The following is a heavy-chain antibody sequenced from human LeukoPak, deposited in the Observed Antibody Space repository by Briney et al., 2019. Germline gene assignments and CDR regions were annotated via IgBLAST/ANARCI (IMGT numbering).Heavy chain of an antibody. CDR3: AKDAVAGTGLHY. J-gene: IGHJ4*02. V-gene: IGHV3-43*02. CDR1: GFTFGDYA. CDR2: IRGDGRTT. Sequence: GGSLRLSCAASGFTFGDYAMPWVRQAPGKGLEWVSLIRGDGRTTSYAGSVKGRFTISRDNRKNSLYLQMSSLRPEDTAMYYCAKDAVAGTGLHYWGQGTLVTVSS. D-gene: IGHD6-19*01.